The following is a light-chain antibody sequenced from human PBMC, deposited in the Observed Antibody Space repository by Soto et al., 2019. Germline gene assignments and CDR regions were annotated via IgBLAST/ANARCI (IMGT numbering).Light chain of an antibody. CDR2: KAS. CDR3: QHYHSYSEA. CDR1: QTISSW. Sequence: DIQMTQSPSTLSGSVGGRVTITCRASQTISSWLAWYQQKPGKAPKLLIYKASTLKSGVPSRFSGSGSGTEFTLTISSLQPDDFATYYCQHYHSYSEAFGQGTKVQLK. J-gene: IGKJ1*01. V-gene: IGKV1-5*03.